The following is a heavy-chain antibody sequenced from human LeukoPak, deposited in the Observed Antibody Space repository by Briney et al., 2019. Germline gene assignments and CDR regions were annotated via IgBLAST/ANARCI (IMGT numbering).Heavy chain of an antibody. CDR2: INHSGTT. Sequence: PSQTLSLTCAVYGGSFSGYYWSRIRQPPGKGLEWIGEINHSGTTNYNPSLKSRVTISVDTSKNQFSLKLSSVTAADTAVYYCARDRYCSSTSCYGNWFDPWGQGTLVTVSS. CDR1: GGSFSGYY. CDR3: ARDRYCSSTSCYGNWFDP. V-gene: IGHV4-34*01. J-gene: IGHJ5*02. D-gene: IGHD2-2*01.